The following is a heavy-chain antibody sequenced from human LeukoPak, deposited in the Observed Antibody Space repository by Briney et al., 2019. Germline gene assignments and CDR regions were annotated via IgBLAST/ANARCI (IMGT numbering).Heavy chain of an antibody. V-gene: IGHV3-21*01. CDR3: ARDFTYYYDSSGYYYYPFDY. Sequence: GGSLRLSCAASGFTFSNSAMNWVRQAPGKGLEWVSSINNVGSHIYYADSVKGRFTISRDNAKNSLYLQMNSLRAEDTAVYYCARDFTYYYDSSGYYYYPFDYWGQGTLVTVSS. CDR1: GFTFSNSA. J-gene: IGHJ4*02. CDR2: INNVGSHI. D-gene: IGHD3-22*01.